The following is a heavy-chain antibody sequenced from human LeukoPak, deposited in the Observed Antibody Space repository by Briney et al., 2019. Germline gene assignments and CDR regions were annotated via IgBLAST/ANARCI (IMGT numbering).Heavy chain of an antibody. Sequence: GGSLRLSCAGSGFTFSDFWMTWVRQTPGKGLEWVANIKEGGTEKNLVDSVKGRFTISRDNTENLLFLEMNNLRGDDTAIYYCVRESRPGGAMGLYHNLDYWGQGTLVAVSS. CDR3: VRESRPGGAMGLYHNLDY. CDR1: GFTFSDFW. D-gene: IGHD1-1*01. CDR2: IKEGGTEK. V-gene: IGHV3-7*01. J-gene: IGHJ4*02.